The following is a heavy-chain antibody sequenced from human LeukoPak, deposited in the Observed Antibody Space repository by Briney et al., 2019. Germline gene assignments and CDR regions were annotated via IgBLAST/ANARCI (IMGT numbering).Heavy chain of an antibody. V-gene: IGHV3-30*18. Sequence: GGSLRLSCAASGFTFSSYGMHWVRQAPGKGLEWVAVILYDGSNKYYTESAKGRFTISRDNFKNTLNLQMNSLRAEDTAVYYCAKDVVGVAYYYGMDVWGQGTTVTVSS. D-gene: IGHD2-15*01. CDR2: ILYDGSNK. J-gene: IGHJ6*02. CDR1: GFTFSSYG. CDR3: AKDVVGVAYYYGMDV.